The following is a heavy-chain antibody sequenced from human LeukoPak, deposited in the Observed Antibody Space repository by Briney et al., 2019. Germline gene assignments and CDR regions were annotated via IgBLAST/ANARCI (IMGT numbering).Heavy chain of an antibody. J-gene: IGHJ4*02. V-gene: IGHV3-66*02. CDR3: ARVSGVVVTAIRARGGFDY. CDR1: GLTVSSEY. D-gene: IGHD2-21*02. CDR2: IYSVGST. Sequence: PGGSLRLSCAASGLTVSSEYMSWVRQAPGKGLEWVSVIYSVGSTYYADSVKGRFTISRDNSKNTLYLQMNSLRAEDTAVYYCARVSGVVVTAIRARGGFDYWGQGTLVTVSS.